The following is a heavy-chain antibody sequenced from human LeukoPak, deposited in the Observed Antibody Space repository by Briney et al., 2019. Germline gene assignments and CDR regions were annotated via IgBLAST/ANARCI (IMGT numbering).Heavy chain of an antibody. CDR3: AKGGGISRDTYYDFWSGYFPYYYYYYMDV. Sequence: GGSLRLSCAASGFTFSSYAMHWVRQAPGKGLEWVAVISYDGSNKYYADSVKGRFTISRDNSKNTLYLQMNSLRAEDTAVYYCAKGGGISRDTYYDFWSGYFPYYYYYYMDVWGKGTTVTVSS. CDR1: GFTFSSYA. D-gene: IGHD3-3*01. CDR2: ISYDGSNK. J-gene: IGHJ6*03. V-gene: IGHV3-30-3*01.